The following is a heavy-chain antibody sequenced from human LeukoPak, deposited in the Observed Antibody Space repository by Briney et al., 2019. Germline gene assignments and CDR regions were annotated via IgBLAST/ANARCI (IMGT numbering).Heavy chain of an antibody. J-gene: IGHJ6*02. V-gene: IGHV3-9*01. CDR1: GFTFSSYA. Sequence: PGGSLRLSCTASGFTFSSYAMSWARQAPGKGLEWVSGISWNSDSVGYADSVKGRFTISRDNAENSLYLQMNSLRAEDTAFYYCARAGGSRYYYAMDVWGQGTTVTVSS. CDR3: ARAGGSRYYYAMDV. D-gene: IGHD3-16*01. CDR2: ISWNSDSV.